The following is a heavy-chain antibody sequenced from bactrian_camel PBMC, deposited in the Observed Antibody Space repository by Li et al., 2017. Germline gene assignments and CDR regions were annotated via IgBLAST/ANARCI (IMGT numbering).Heavy chain of an antibody. J-gene: IGHJ6*01. V-gene: IGHV3-2*01. CDR2: VYSDGTNT. CDR1: GVAFTSYY. Sequence: QVQLVESGGGLVQPGGSLRLSCASSGVAFTSYYMSRVRQTPGKGLEWVSSVYSDGTNTAYADSVKGRFTISRDNAKNTVYLQMNSLKTEDTAAYYCATYSRGPSGGSWAGREYLGYWGQGTQVTVS. CDR3: ATYSRGPSGGSWAGREYLGY. D-gene: IGHD6*01.